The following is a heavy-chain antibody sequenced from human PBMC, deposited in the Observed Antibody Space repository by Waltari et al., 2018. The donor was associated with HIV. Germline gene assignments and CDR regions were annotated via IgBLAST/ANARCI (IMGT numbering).Heavy chain of an antibody. D-gene: IGHD3-10*01. V-gene: IGHV1-18*01. CDR1: ASTFPSYA. CDR3: AREGTGNYFGSGSYYYEGYYYYGMDF. CDR2: ISAYSGNT. Sequence: QVQLAQSGAEAPKTWASDTVSCKASASTFPSYATRCLRQRTGHGLEWMGWISAYSGNTNYAQKVQGRVTMTTDTSTSTAYMELRSLRSDDTAVYYCAREGTGNYFGSGSYYYEGYYYYGMDFWGQGTTVTVSS. J-gene: IGHJ6*02.